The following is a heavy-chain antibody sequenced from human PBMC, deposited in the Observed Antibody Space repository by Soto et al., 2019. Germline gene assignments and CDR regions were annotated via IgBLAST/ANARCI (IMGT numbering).Heavy chain of an antibody. CDR3: ARGDPLNYGSYPYWHYYGMDV. J-gene: IGHJ6*02. Sequence: GGSLRLSCAASGFIFSSYDVHWVRQAPGKDLKRVSVITTTGDTYYAASVKGRFTNSRENNDNSMDHQMNSLRAEDAAVYYCARGDPLNYGSYPYWHYYGMDVWGRGTTVTVSS. CDR1: GFIFSSYD. V-gene: IGHV3-13*01. D-gene: IGHD2-8*02. CDR2: ITTTGDT.